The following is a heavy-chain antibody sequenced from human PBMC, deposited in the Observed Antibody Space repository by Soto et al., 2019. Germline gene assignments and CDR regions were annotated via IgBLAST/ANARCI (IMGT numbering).Heavy chain of an antibody. CDR3: ARPHYDILTGYREYYDY. V-gene: IGHV1-69*04. CDR1: GYTFTNYG. D-gene: IGHD3-9*01. CDR2: IIPILGIA. J-gene: IGHJ4*02. Sequence: SVKVSCKASGYTFTNYGVSWVRQAPGQGLEWMGRIIPILGIANYAQKFQGRVTITADKSTSTAYMELSSLRSEDTAVHYCARPHYDILTGYREYYDYWGQGTLVTVSS.